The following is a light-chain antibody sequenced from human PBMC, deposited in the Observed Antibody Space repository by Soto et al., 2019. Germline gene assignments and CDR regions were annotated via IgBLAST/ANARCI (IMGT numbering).Light chain of an antibody. CDR2: DVS. CDR3: CSLTTSHTYV. V-gene: IGLV2-14*01. J-gene: IGLJ1*01. CDR1: SSDVGAYNS. Sequence: QSALTQPASVSGSPGQSITISCTGTSSDVGAYNSVAWYQHNPGKAPKLMIYDVSNRPSGVSNRYSGSKSGNSASLTISGLQADDEADYYCCSLTTSHTYVFGSGTKLTVL.